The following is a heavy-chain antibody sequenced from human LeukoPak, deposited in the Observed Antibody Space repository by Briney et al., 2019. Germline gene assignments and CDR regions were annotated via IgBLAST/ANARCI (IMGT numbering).Heavy chain of an antibody. CDR1: GGTFSSYA. D-gene: IGHD3-22*01. CDR2: IIPILGIA. CDR3: ARARSSSYYYDFDY. J-gene: IGHJ4*01. V-gene: IGHV1-69*04. Sequence: ASVKVSCKASGGTFSSYAISWVRQAPGQGLEWMGRIIPILGIANYAQKFQGRVTITADKSTSTAYMELSSLRSEDTAVYYCARARSSSYYYDFDYWGQGTLVTVSS.